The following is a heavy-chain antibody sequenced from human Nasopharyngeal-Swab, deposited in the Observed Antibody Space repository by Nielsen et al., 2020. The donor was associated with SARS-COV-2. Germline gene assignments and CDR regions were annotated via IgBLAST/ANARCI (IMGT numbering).Heavy chain of an antibody. CDR2: IYYSGST. Sequence: SETLSLTCTVSGGSISSGGYYWSWIRQHPGKGLEWIGYIYYSGSTYYNPSLKSRVTISVDTSKNQFSLKLSSVTAADTAVYYCARDGGIAVAGTAFDIWGQGTMVTVSS. D-gene: IGHD6-19*01. J-gene: IGHJ3*02. CDR3: ARDGGIAVAGTAFDI. CDR1: GGSISSGGYY. V-gene: IGHV4-31*03.